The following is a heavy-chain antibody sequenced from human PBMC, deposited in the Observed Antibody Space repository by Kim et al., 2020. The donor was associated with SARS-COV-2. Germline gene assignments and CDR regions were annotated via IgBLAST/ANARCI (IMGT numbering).Heavy chain of an antibody. V-gene: IGHV3-30*18. CDR2: ISYDGSNK. CDR3: AKDALAVAGPGDY. CDR1: GFTFSSYG. J-gene: IGHJ4*02. D-gene: IGHD6-19*01. Sequence: GGSLRLSCAASGFTFSSYGMHWVRQAPGKGLEWVAVISYDGSNKYYADSVKGRFTISRDNSKNTLYLQMNSLRAEDTAVYYCAKDALAVAGPGDYWGQGT.